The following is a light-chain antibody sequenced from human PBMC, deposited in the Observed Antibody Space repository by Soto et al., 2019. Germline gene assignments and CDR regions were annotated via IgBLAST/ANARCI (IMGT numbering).Light chain of an antibody. CDR1: QSISNY. V-gene: IGKV1-39*01. CDR2: AAS. Sequence: DIEMTQSPSSLSASLGDRVTITCRASQSISNYLNWYQHKPGKAPKLLIYAASSFQSGVPTRFSGSGSGTDFTLTISSLQPEDFATYYCQQSYHTPLTFGGGTKVEIK. CDR3: QQSYHTPLT. J-gene: IGKJ4*01.